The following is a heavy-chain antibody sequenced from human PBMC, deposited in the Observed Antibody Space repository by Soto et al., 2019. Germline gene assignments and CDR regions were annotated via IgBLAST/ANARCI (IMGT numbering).Heavy chain of an antibody. CDR2: ISSSGSTI. CDR3: ARDFHYDSSGPLPDLDY. J-gene: IGHJ4*02. CDR1: GFTFSDYY. Sequence: GGSLRLSCAASGFTFSDYYMSWIRQAPGKGLEWVSYISSSGSTIYYADSVKGRFTISRDNAKNSLYLQMNSLRAEDTAVYYCARDFHYDSSGPLPDLDYWGQGTLVTVSS. D-gene: IGHD3-22*01. V-gene: IGHV3-11*01.